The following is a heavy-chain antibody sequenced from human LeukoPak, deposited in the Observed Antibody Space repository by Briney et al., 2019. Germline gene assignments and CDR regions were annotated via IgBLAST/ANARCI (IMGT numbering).Heavy chain of an antibody. V-gene: IGHV3-20*04. J-gene: IGHJ3*02. D-gene: IGHD6-13*01. CDR3: ARRGVSREDGAFDI. Sequence: GGSLRLSCAASGFTFSSYEMNWVRQAPGKGLEWVSGINWNGGSTGYADSVKGRFTISRDNAKNSLYLQMNSLRAEDTALYYCARRGVSREDGAFDIWGQGTMVTVSS. CDR1: GFTFSSYE. CDR2: INWNGGST.